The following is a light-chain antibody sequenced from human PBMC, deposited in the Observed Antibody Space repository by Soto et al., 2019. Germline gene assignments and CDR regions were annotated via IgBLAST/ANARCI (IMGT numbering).Light chain of an antibody. CDR1: QSVSSN. CDR3: QQYNNWPLT. Sequence: IVLTQSPATLSVSPGERATLSCRASQSVSSNLAWHQQRPGQAPRLLIYGASTRATGVPARFSGCGSGTEFTLTITSLQSEDFAVYWCQQYNNWPLTFGPGTRREIK. V-gene: IGKV3D-15*01. J-gene: IGKJ5*01. CDR2: GAS.